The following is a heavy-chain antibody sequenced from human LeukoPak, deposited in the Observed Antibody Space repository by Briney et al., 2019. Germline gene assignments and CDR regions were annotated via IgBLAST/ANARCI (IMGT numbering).Heavy chain of an antibody. CDR2: IYYSGST. CDR1: GGSISSYY. D-gene: IGHD2/OR15-2a*01. V-gene: IGHV4-59*01. CDR3: ARDSFFLRGLHDFDI. Sequence: SETLSLTCTVSGGSISSYYWSWIRQPPGKGLEWIGYIYYSGSTNYNPSLKSRVTISVDTSKNQFSLKLSSVTAADTAVYYCARDSFFLRGLHDFDIRGQGTMVTVSS. J-gene: IGHJ3*02.